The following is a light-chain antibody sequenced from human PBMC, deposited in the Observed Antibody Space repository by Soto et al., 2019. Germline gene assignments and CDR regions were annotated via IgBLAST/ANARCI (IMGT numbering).Light chain of an antibody. CDR1: SSDIGNYNF. CDR3: SSYTSSRTLV. Sequence: QSVLTQPASVSGSPGQSITISCTGTSSDIGNYNFVSWYQQHPGKAPKLMIHDVSNRPSGVSDRFSGSKSGNTASLTVSGLQAEDEADYYCSSYTSSRTLVFGGGTQLTVL. CDR2: DVS. J-gene: IGLJ2*01. V-gene: IGLV2-14*03.